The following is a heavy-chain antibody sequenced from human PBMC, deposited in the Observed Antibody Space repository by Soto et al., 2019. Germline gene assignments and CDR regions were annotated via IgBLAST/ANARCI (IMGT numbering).Heavy chain of an antibody. V-gene: IGHV4-34*01. Sequence: SETLSLTCAVYGGSFSGYYWSWIRQPPGKGLEWIGEINHSGSTNYNPSLKSRVTISVDTSKNQFSLKLSSVTAADTAVYYCARGNQYYYGSGSYYNNWFDPWGQGTLVTVSS. CDR2: INHSGST. J-gene: IGHJ5*02. CDR1: GGSFSGYY. CDR3: ARGNQYYYGSGSYYNNWFDP. D-gene: IGHD3-10*01.